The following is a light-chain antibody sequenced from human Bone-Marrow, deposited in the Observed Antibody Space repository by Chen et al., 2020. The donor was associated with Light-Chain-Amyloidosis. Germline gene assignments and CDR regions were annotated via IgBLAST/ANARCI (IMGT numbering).Light chain of an antibody. V-gene: IGKV3-20*01. CDR3: QQYGTSPLT. CDR2: GSS. Sequence: EIVLTQSPGTLSLSPGEGANLSFRASQTISSNYLTWYQQKFGQAPRLLIYGSSSRATGIPDRFTGSGSGTDFTLTINRLEPEDFAMYYCQQYGTSPLTVGGGTKVEIK. J-gene: IGKJ4*01. CDR1: QTISSNY.